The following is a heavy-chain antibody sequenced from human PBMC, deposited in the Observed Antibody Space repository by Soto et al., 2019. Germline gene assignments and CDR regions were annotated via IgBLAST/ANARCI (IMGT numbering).Heavy chain of an antibody. D-gene: IGHD6-13*01. J-gene: IGHJ4*02. CDR2: IYYTGST. CDR3: AISFLAVAGPDYFDD. Sequence: PSETLSLTCSVSGGSLINSSVYWGWIRQPPGKGLEWLGNIYYTGSTHYNPSLKSRGTMDVDTSKNQFSLRLSSVTAADTSVYYCAISFLAVAGPDYFDDWGQGTLVTVSS. V-gene: IGHV4-39*01. CDR1: GGSLINSSVY.